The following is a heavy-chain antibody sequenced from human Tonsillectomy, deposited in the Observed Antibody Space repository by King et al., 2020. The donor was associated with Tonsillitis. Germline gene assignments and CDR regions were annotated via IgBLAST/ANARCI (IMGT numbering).Heavy chain of an antibody. CDR2: IIPIFGTA. Sequence: QLVQSGAEVKKPGSSVKVSCKASGGTFSSYPISWVRQAPGQGLEWMGGIIPIFGTANYAQKFQGRVTITADESTSTAYMELSSLRSEDTAVYYCSRAPHYYDSSGYYDYWGQGTLVTVSS. J-gene: IGHJ4*02. CDR3: SRAPHYYDSSGYYDY. D-gene: IGHD3-22*01. V-gene: IGHV1-69*01. CDR1: GGTFSSYP.